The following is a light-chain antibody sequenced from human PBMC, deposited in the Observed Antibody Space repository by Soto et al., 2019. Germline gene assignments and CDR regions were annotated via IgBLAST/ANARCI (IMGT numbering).Light chain of an antibody. V-gene: IGLV1-40*01. CDR3: QSYDSSLSGMV. J-gene: IGLJ3*02. CDR2: GDR. CDR1: SSNIGAGYE. Sequence: QSVLTQPPSVSGAQGQRVTISCTGSSSNIGAGYEVHWYQQLPGTAPKLLIYGDRYRPSGVPYRFSGSKSGTSVSLAITGLQAEDEADYHCQSYDSSLSGMVFGGGTNLTVL.